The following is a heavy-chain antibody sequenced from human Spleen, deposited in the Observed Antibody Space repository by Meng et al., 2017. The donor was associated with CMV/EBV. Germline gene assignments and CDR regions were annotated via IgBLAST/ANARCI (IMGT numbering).Heavy chain of an antibody. J-gene: IGHJ6*02. Sequence: SVKVSCKASGGTFSSYTISWVRQAPGQGLEWMGRIIPILGIANYAQKFQGRVTITADKSTSTAYMELSSLRSEDTAVYYCARGPNNIVVVTAATYYYYGMDVWGQGTTVTVSS. CDR1: GGTFSSYT. V-gene: IGHV1-69*02. D-gene: IGHD2-2*01. CDR3: ARGPNNIVVVTAATYYYYGMDV. CDR2: IIPILGIA.